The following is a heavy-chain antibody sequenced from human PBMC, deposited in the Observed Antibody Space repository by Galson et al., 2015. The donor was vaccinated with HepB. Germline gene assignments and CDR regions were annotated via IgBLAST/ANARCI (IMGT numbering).Heavy chain of an antibody. CDR1: GFTFNSYA. CDR2: ISGSGAST. V-gene: IGHV3-23*01. J-gene: IGHJ4*02. Sequence: SLRLSCAASGFTFNSYALTWVRQPPGKGLEWVSAISGSGASTYYADSVKGRFTISRDNSKNTLYLQMNSLRAEDTAVYYCAKVHRIAVAGTYDYWGQGTQVTVSS. D-gene: IGHD6-19*01. CDR3: AKVHRIAVAGTYDY.